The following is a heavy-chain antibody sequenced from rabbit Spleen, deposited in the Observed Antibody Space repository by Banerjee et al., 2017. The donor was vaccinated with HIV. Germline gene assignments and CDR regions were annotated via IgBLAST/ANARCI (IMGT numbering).Heavy chain of an antibody. Sequence: QEQLEESGGGLVKPEGSLTLTCKASGVSLNDKDVMCWVRQAPGKGLECVACIYGGSSGSTYYASWAKGRFTISKTSSTTVTLQMTSLTAADTATYFCARGSATMTMVITGYYLNLWGPGTLVTVS. V-gene: IGHV1S45*01. CDR3: ARGSATMTMVITGYYLNL. D-gene: IGHD2-1*01. J-gene: IGHJ4*01. CDR2: IYGGSSGST. CDR1: GVSLNDKDV.